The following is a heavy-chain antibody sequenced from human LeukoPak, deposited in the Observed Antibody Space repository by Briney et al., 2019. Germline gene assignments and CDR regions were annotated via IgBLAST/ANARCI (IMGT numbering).Heavy chain of an antibody. CDR2: IYLSGST. CDR3: ARQPTGSPYPFDY. CDR1: GGSISSGGYS. D-gene: IGHD3-10*01. V-gene: IGHV4-30-2*02. J-gene: IGHJ4*02. Sequence: SETLSLTCAVSGGSISSGGYSWSWIRQPPGKGLEWIGYIYLSGSTYYNPSLKSRVTISVDRSKNQFSLKLSSVTAADTAVYYCARQPTGSPYPFDYWGQGTLVTVSS.